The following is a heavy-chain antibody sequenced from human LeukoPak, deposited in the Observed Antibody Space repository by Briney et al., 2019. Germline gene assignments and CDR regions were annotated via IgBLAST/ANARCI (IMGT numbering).Heavy chain of an antibody. Sequence: SETLSLTCAVYGESLNSYYWSWIRQPPGKGLEWIGYIYYSGSTNYNPSLKSRVTISVDTSKNQFSLKLSSVTAADTAVYYCARVNGGEGFGDFWSGYYKKSDAFDIWGQGTMVTVSS. CDR2: IYYSGST. V-gene: IGHV4-59*01. CDR1: GESLNSYY. CDR3: ARVNGGEGFGDFWSGYYKKSDAFDI. D-gene: IGHD3-3*01. J-gene: IGHJ3*02.